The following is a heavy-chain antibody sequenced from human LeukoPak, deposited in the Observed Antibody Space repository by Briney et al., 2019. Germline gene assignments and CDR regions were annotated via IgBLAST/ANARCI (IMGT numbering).Heavy chain of an antibody. CDR3: AKDGWRELLWFGPQERGDYFDY. D-gene: IGHD3-10*01. J-gene: IGHJ4*02. CDR1: GYSISSGYY. CDR2: IYHSGST. Sequence: PSETLSLTCTVSGYSISSGYYWGWIRQPPGKGLEWIGSIYHSGSTNYNPSLKSRVTISVDTSKNQFSLKVSSVTAADTAVYYCAKDGWRELLWFGPQERGDYFDYWGQGTLVTVSS. V-gene: IGHV4-38-2*02.